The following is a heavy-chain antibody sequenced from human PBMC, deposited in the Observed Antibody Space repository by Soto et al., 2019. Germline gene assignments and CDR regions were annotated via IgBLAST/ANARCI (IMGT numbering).Heavy chain of an antibody. V-gene: IGHV3-73*01. CDR1: GFTFSGSA. CDR3: TREAENYDFWSGYPVDY. Sequence: GGSLRLSCAASGFTFSGSAMHWVRQASEKGLEWVGRIRSKANSYATAYAASVKGRFTISRDDSKNTAYLQMNSLKTEDTAVYYCTREAENYDFWSGYPVDYWGQGTLVTVSS. CDR2: IRSKANSYAT. D-gene: IGHD3-3*01. J-gene: IGHJ4*02.